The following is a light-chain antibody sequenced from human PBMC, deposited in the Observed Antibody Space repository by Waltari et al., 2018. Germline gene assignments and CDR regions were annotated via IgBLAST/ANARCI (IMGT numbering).Light chain of an antibody. CDR3: GSWDDRLSDDV. CDR1: RSNIRTNP. CDR2: RNN. V-gene: IGLV1-44*01. Sequence: QPVLRQPPSAPGTPGQRVSISCSVIRSNIRTNPVTSYQQFPVGAPKVLLFRNNKRPSGVPDRCSGYKSENTTSLAISGAQSEDEAEYYCGSWDDRLSDDVFGTGTTVTVL. J-gene: IGLJ1*01.